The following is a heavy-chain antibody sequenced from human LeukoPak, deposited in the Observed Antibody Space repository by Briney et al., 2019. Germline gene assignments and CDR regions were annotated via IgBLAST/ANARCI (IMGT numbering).Heavy chain of an antibody. CDR3: ARDSVLVPGIAAAGASDY. J-gene: IGHJ4*02. CDR1: GFTFSSYW. V-gene: IGHV3-7*01. CDR2: IKQDGSEK. D-gene: IGHD6-13*01. Sequence: SGGSLRLSCAASGFTFSSYWMSWVRQAPGKGLEWVANIKQDGSEKNYVDYVKGRFTISRDNAKNSLFLQMNSLRAEDTAVYYCARDSVLVPGIAAAGASDYWGQGTLVTVSS.